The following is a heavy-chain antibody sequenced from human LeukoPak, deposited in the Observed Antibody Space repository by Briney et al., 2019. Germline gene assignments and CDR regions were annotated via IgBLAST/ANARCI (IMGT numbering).Heavy chain of an antibody. CDR3: AKVYTAMDIGYFDY. CDR2: ISGSGGST. D-gene: IGHD5-18*01. V-gene: IGHV3-23*01. Sequence: PGGSLRLSCAASGFTFSSYAMSWVRQAPGKGLEWVSAISGSGGSTYYADSVKGRFTISRDNSKNTLYPQMNSLRPEDTAVYYCAKVYTAMDIGYFDYWGQGTLVTVSS. J-gene: IGHJ4*02. CDR1: GFTFSSYA.